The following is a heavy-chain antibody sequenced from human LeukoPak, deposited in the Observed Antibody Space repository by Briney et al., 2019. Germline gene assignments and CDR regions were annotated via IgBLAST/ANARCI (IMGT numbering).Heavy chain of an antibody. D-gene: IGHD5-24*01. Sequence: PGGSLRLSCAASGFTVSSNYMSWVRQAPGKGLEWVAVISYDGSNKYYADSVKGRFSISRDNSKNTLYLQMNSLRAEDTAVYYCANGDGYLDVGAFDIWGQGTMVTVSS. CDR2: ISYDGSNK. J-gene: IGHJ3*02. V-gene: IGHV3-30*18. CDR1: GFTVSSNY. CDR3: ANGDGYLDVGAFDI.